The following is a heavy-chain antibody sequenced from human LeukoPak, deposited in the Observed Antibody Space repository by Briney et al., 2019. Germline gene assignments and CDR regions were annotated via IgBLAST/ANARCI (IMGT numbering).Heavy chain of an antibody. CDR1: GFSVTNNY. V-gene: IGHV3-53*05. Sequence: PGGSLRLSCAASGFSVTNNYMSWVRQAPGKGLEWVSVLYSGGSTYYADSVQGRFTISRDNSKNTLYLQMNSLRAEDTAVYYCAVYRITIFGVCPIWGQGTLVTVSS. CDR3: AVYRITIFGVCPI. CDR2: LYSGGST. J-gene: IGHJ4*02. D-gene: IGHD3-3*01.